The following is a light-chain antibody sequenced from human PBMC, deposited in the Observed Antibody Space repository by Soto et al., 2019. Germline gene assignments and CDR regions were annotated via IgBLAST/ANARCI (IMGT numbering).Light chain of an antibody. CDR1: SSNIGSNI. CDR3: GAWDDSLNGFV. J-gene: IGLJ1*01. Sequence: QSVVTQPPSASGTPGQRVTISCSGTSSNIGSNIVTWYQHLPGTAPKLLIYSDNQRPSGVPDRFSGSKSGTSASLAITGLQSEDEADYYCGAWDDSLNGFVFGSGTKLTVL. V-gene: IGLV1-44*01. CDR2: SDN.